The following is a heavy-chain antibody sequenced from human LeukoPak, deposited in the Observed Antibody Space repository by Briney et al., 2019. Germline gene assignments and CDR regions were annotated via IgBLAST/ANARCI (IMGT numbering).Heavy chain of an antibody. Sequence: GASVKVSCKASGYTFTSYDINWVRQATGQGLEWMGRMNPNSGNTGYAQKFQGRVTITRNTSISTAYMELSSLRSEDTAVYYCARVVIGVTPYYYYYYMDVWGKGTTVTVSS. CDR1: GYTFTSYD. CDR3: ARVVIGVTPYYYYYYMDV. CDR2: MNPNSGNT. J-gene: IGHJ6*03. V-gene: IGHV1-8*03. D-gene: IGHD4-23*01.